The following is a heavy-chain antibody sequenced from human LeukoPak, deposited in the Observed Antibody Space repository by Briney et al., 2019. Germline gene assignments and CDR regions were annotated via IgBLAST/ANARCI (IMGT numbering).Heavy chain of an antibody. CDR3: ARDWHENNYLYYFDY. CDR2: ISYDGSNT. Sequence: GGSLRLSCAASGFTFSSYAMHWVRQAPGKGLEWLAVISYDGSNTYYADSVKGRFTISRDNSKNTLYLQMNSLRAEDTAVYYCARDWHENNYLYYFDYWGQGTLVTVSS. CDR1: GFTFSSYA. J-gene: IGHJ4*02. D-gene: IGHD2/OR15-2a*01. V-gene: IGHV3-30-3*01.